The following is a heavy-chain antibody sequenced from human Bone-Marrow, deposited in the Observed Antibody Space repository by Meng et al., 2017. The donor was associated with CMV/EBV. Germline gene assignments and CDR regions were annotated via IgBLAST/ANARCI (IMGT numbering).Heavy chain of an antibody. CDR2: IYYSEST. V-gene: IGHV4-39*01. CDR3: ARQCSSTSCYCDY. J-gene: IGHJ4*02. D-gene: IGHD2-2*01. Sequence: SGGSISSSSYYWGWIRQPPGKGLEWIGSIYYSESTYYNPSLKSRVTISVDTSKNQFSLKLSSVTAADTAVYYCARQCSSTSCYCDYWGQGTLVTVSS. CDR1: GGSISSSSYY.